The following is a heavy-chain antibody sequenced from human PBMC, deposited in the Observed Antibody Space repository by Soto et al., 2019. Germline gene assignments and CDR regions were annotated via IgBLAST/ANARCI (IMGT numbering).Heavy chain of an antibody. J-gene: IGHJ6*02. D-gene: IGHD1-1*01. V-gene: IGHV3-30-3*01. CDR2: ISYDGSNK. CDR3: ARDRLRYNWNDFPYYYYGMDV. Sequence: QVQLVESGGGVVQPGRSLRLSCAASGFTFSSYAMHWVRQAPGKGLEWVAVISYDGSNKYYADSVKGRFTISRDNSKNALYLQMNSLSAEATAVYYCARDRLRYNWNDFPYYYYGMDVWGQGTTVTVSS. CDR1: GFTFSSYA.